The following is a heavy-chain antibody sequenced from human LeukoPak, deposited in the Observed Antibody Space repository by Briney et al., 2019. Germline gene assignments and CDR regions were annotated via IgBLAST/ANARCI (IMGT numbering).Heavy chain of an antibody. CDR2: IYYSGST. J-gene: IGHJ5*02. CDR3: ARGWHYYDSSGYYYSGGFGFDP. CDR1: GGSISSYY. D-gene: IGHD3-22*01. Sequence: PSETLSPTCTVSGGSISSYYWSWIRQPPGKGLEWIGYIYYSGSTNYNPSLKSRVTISVDTSKNQFSLKLSSVTAADTAVYYCARGWHYYDSSGYYYSGGFGFDPWGQGTLVIVSS. V-gene: IGHV4-59*01.